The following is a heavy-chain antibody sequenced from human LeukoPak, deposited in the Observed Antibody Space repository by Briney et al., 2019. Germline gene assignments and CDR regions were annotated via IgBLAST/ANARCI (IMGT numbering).Heavy chain of an antibody. D-gene: IGHD1-26*01. V-gene: IGHV4-59*08. CDR3: ARGGSYFDY. Sequence: PSETLSLTCTVSGGSLSRYHWRWIRQPPGKGLEWIGYIYYSGSTNYNPSLKSRVTISVDTSKNQFPLKLSSVTAADTAVYYCARGGSYFDYWGQGTLVTVSS. CDR1: GGSLSRYH. J-gene: IGHJ4*02. CDR2: IYYSGST.